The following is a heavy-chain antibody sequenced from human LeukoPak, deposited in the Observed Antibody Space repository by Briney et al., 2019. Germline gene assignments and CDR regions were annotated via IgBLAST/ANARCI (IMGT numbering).Heavy chain of an antibody. V-gene: IGHV1-46*01. CDR2: INPSGGST. CDR1: GYTFTSYY. J-gene: IGHJ5*02. Sequence: ASVKVSCKAPGYTFTSYYIHWVRQAPGQGLEWMGIINPSGGSTSYPQKFQGRVTMTRDTSTTTVYMELSSLRSEDTAVYYCARSNSFDPWGQGTLVTVSS. D-gene: IGHD1/OR15-1a*01. CDR3: ARSNSFDP.